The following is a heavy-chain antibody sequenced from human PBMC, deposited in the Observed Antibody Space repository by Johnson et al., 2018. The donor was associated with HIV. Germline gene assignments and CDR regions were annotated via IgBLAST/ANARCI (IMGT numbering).Heavy chain of an antibody. J-gene: IGHJ3*02. CDR1: GFIFSSYD. D-gene: IGHD6-6*01. CDR2: IGTAGDT. Sequence: MLLVESGGGLVKPGGSLRLSCAASGFIFSSYDMHWVRQATGKGLEWVSAIGTAGDTYYPGSVKGRFTISRENAKNSLYLQMNSLSPEDTAVYFCAVTSIAGRPKWQDVFDIWGQGTMVTVSS. V-gene: IGHV3-13*01. CDR3: AVTSIAGRPKWQDVFDI.